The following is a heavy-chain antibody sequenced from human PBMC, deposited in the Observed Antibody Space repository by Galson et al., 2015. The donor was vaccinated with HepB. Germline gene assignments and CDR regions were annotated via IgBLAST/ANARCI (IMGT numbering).Heavy chain of an antibody. CDR1: GDTLTGYY. V-gene: IGHV1-2*02. D-gene: IGHD2-15*01. J-gene: IGHJ4*02. CDR3: AAEHCSGASGDSCLKAFAY. Sequence: SVKVSCKASGDTLTGYYMHWMRQDPGQGLEWIGGINPNSGRTKYVQKFQDRDTVTRDTPTKTVYMELTRLTSDDTAVYYCAAEHCSGASGDSCLKAFAYWGQGTLVTVSS. CDR2: INPNSGRT.